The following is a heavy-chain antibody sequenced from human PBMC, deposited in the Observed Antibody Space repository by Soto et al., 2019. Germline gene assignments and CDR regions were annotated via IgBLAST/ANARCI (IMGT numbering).Heavy chain of an antibody. CDR2: TRKKANNYIT. D-gene: IGHD2-2*01. V-gene: IGHV3-72*01. CDR3: ARTGDISISCLEY. Sequence: EVQLVESGGGLVQPGGSLRLSCVASGFTFSDHYIDWVRQAPGKGLEWVGRTRKKANNYITEYAASMKGRFTISRDDSKNSLYLQMNSLKTEDTAVYYCARTGDISISCLEYWGQGTLVTVSS. J-gene: IGHJ4*02. CDR1: GFTFSDHY.